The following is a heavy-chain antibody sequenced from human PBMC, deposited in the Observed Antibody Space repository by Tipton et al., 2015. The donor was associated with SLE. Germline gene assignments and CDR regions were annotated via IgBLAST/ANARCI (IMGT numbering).Heavy chain of an antibody. CDR3: ARESGALGYCSGGSCYKGGFDY. Sequence: GSLRLSCAASGFTFSSYEMNWVRQAPGKGLEWVSYISSSGSTIYYADSVKGRFTISRDNAKNSLYLQMNSLRAEDTAVYYCARESGALGYCSGGSCYKGGFDYWGQGTLVTVSS. J-gene: IGHJ4*02. D-gene: IGHD2-15*01. CDR2: ISSSGSTI. V-gene: IGHV3-48*03. CDR1: GFTFSSYE.